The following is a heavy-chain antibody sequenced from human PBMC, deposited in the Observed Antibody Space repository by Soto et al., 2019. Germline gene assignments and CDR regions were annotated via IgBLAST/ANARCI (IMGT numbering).Heavy chain of an antibody. V-gene: IGHV4-59*08. Sequence: SETLSLTCTVSGGSISSYCWSWIRQPPGKGLEWIEYIYYSRSTNYNPSLKSRVTISVDTSKNQFSLKLSSVTAADTAVYYCARLKTGYYTDYYYYYMDVWGKGTTVTVSS. CDR2: IYYSRST. CDR1: GGSISSYC. D-gene: IGHD3-3*01. J-gene: IGHJ6*03. CDR3: ARLKTGYYTDYYYYYMDV.